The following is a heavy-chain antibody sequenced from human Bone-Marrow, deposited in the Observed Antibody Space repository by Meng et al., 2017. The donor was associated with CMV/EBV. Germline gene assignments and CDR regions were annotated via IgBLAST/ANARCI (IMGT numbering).Heavy chain of an antibody. CDR2: INSDGSST. CDR3: ARENDQRPSYDFWSGYYKVHYYGMDV. D-gene: IGHD3-3*01. CDR1: GFTFSSYW. V-gene: IGHV3-74*01. Sequence: GGSLRLSCAASGFTFSSYWMHWVRQAPGKGLVWVSRINSDGSSTSYADSVKGRFTISRDNAKNTLYLQMNSLRAEDTAVYYCARENDQRPSYDFWSGYYKVHYYGMDVWDQGTTVTVSS. J-gene: IGHJ6*02.